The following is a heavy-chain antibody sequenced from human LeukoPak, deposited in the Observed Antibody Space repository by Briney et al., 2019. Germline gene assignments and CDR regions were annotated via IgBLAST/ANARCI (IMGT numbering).Heavy chain of an antibody. V-gene: IGHV3-7*01. Sequence: GGSLRLSCAASGFTFSSYWMSWVRQAPGKGLEWVANIKQDGSEKYYVDSVKGRFTISRDNAKNSLYLQMNSLRAEDTAVCYCARGDGDCSGGSCYLEYFQHWGQGTLVTVSS. J-gene: IGHJ1*01. D-gene: IGHD2-15*01. CDR3: ARGDGDCSGGSCYLEYFQH. CDR1: GFTFSSYW. CDR2: IKQDGSEK.